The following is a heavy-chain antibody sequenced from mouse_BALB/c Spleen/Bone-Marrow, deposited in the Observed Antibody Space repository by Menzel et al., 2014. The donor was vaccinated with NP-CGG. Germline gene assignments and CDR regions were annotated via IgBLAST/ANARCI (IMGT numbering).Heavy chain of an antibody. CDR1: GFSLTSYG. D-gene: IGHD1-1*01. CDR2: IWAGGST. V-gene: IGHV2-9*02. Sequence: VQLVESGPGLVAPSQSLSITCTVSGFSLTSYGVHWVRQPPGRGLEWLGVIWAGGSTNYNSALMSRLSISKDNSKSQVFLKMNSLQTDDTAMYYCARDNYGSRVFDYWGQGTTLTVSS. CDR3: ARDNYGSRVFDY. J-gene: IGHJ2*01.